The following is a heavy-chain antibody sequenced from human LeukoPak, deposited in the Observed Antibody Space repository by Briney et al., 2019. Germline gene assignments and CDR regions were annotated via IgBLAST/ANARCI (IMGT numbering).Heavy chain of an antibody. J-gene: IGHJ4*02. D-gene: IGHD2-8*01. CDR3: ANLGHCTNGVCSRVDY. CDR1: GYTFTGYY. V-gene: IGHV1-2*06. CDR2: INPNSGGT. Sequence: ASVKVSCKASGYTFTGYYMHWVRQAPVQGLEWMGRINPNSGGTNYAQKFQGRVTMTRDTSISTAYMELSRLRSDDTAVYYCANLGHCTNGVCSRVDYWGQGTLVTVSS.